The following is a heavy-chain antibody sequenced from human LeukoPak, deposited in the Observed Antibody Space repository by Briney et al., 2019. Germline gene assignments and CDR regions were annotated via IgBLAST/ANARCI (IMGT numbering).Heavy chain of an antibody. CDR1: GYLIRSGYY. Sequence: SETLSLTCNVSGYLIRSGYYWGWIRQPPGKGLEWIGSIDHSGSTNYNPSLESRVTISVDTSKNQFSLKLSSVTAADTAVYYCARTRRITMIVVVITGPFDYWGQGTLVTVSS. CDR2: IDHSGST. J-gene: IGHJ4*02. D-gene: IGHD3-22*01. V-gene: IGHV4-38-2*02. CDR3: ARTRRITMIVVVITGPFDY.